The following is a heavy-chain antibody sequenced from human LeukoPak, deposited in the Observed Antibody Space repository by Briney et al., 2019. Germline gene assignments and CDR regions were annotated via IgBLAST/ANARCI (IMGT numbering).Heavy chain of an antibody. J-gene: IGHJ3*02. D-gene: IGHD4-23*01. Sequence: PGGSLRLSCAASGFTFDDYAMHWVRQAPGKGLEWVPGISWNSDSLGYGDSVKGRFTISRDNAKNSLYLQMNSLRAEDTAFYYCAKGRYGGNYLDAFDIWGQGTTVTVSS. CDR1: GFTFDDYA. CDR2: ISWNSDSL. V-gene: IGHV3-9*01. CDR3: AKGRYGGNYLDAFDI.